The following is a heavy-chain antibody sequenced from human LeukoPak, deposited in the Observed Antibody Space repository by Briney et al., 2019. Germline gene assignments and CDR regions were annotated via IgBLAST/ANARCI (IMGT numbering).Heavy chain of an antibody. V-gene: IGHV3-23*01. D-gene: IGHD4-17*01. CDR3: AKDLTYGEYAGGDAFDI. J-gene: IGHJ3*02. Sequence: GGSLRLSCAVSGFTFSGHWMFWVRQAPGKGLEWVSVISGSGSTYYADSVKGRFTISRDNSKNTLYLQMNSLRAEDTAVYYCAKDLTYGEYAGGDAFDIWGQGTMVTVSS. CDR2: ISGSGST. CDR1: GFTFSGHW.